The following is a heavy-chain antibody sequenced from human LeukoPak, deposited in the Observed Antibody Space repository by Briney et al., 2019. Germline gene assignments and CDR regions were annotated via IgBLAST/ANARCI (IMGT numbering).Heavy chain of an antibody. CDR2: INHSGST. CDR1: GGSFSGYY. Sequence: SETMSLTCAVYGGSFSGYYWSWLRQPPGKGLEWIGEINHSGSTNYNPSLKSRVTISIDTSKNQFSLKLSSVTAADTAVYYCARVRGSSWSHFDYWGQGILVTVSS. D-gene: IGHD6-13*01. V-gene: IGHV4-34*01. CDR3: ARVRGSSWSHFDY. J-gene: IGHJ4*02.